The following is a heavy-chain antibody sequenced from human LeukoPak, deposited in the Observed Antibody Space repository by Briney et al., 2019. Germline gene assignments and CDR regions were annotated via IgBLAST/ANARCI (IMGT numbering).Heavy chain of an antibody. CDR2: IKQDGSEK. Sequence: GRSLRLSCAAAGFTFNSYWMSWVRQAPGKGLEWVANIKQDGSEKYYVDSVKGRFTISRDNAKKSLYLQINSLRAEDTGVYYCASSKDIYFDYWGQGTLVTVSS. CDR3: ASSKDIYFDY. CDR1: GFTFNSYW. J-gene: IGHJ4*02. V-gene: IGHV3-7*03.